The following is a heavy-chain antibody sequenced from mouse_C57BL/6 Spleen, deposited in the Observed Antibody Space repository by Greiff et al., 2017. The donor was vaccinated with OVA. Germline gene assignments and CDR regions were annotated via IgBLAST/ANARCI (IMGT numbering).Heavy chain of an antibody. D-gene: IGHD2-4*01. J-gene: IGHJ2*01. Sequence: VQLQQSGTVLARPGASVKMSCKTSGYTFTSYWMHWVKQRPGQGLEWIGDIYPGNSDTSYNQKFKGKAKLTAVTSASTAYMELSSLTNEDSAVYYCTSRRAYYDYEGFDYWGQGTTLTVSS. CDR1: GYTFTSYW. CDR3: TSRRAYYDYEGFDY. CDR2: IYPGNSDT. V-gene: IGHV1-5*01.